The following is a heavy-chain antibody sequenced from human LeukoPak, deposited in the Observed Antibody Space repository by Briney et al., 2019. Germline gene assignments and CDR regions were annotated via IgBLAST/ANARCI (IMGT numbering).Heavy chain of an antibody. CDR2: IYSRGAT. V-gene: IGHV3-53*01. Sequence: GGSLRLSCAASGFSVSNNYMSWVRQAPGKGLEGVSVIYSRGATYYADSVKGRFTISRDSSKNTLYLQMNSLRVEDTAVYYCAARNYWGQGTLVTVSP. J-gene: IGHJ4*02. D-gene: IGHD1-14*01. CDR1: GFSVSNNY. CDR3: AARNY.